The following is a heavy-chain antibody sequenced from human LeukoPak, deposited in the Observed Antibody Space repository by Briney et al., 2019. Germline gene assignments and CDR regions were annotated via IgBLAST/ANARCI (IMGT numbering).Heavy chain of an antibody. CDR2: INPKSGDT. Sequence: ASVKVSCKASGYTFTGYYLHWVRQAPGQGLEWMGWINPKSGDTNYAQNFQSRVTMIRDTSISTAYMELSRLTSDDTAVYYCARWGNSGSQSGAFDIWGHGTMVTVSS. V-gene: IGHV1-2*02. D-gene: IGHD1-26*01. CDR3: ARWGNSGSQSGAFDI. CDR1: GYTFTGYY. J-gene: IGHJ3*02.